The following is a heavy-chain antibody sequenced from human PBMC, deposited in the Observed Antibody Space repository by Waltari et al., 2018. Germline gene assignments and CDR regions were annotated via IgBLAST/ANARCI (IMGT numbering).Heavy chain of an antibody. CDR2: ISSSGSTI. D-gene: IGHD7-27*01. CDR1: GFTFSSYE. Sequence: EVQLVESGGGLVQPGGSLRLSCAASGFTFSSYEMNWVRQAPGKGLEWVSYISSSGSTIYYADSVKGRFTISRDNAKNTLYLQMNSLRAEDTAVYYCARDRMPPTWGFDYWGQGTLVTVSS. CDR3: ARDRMPPTWGFDY. V-gene: IGHV3-48*03. J-gene: IGHJ4*02.